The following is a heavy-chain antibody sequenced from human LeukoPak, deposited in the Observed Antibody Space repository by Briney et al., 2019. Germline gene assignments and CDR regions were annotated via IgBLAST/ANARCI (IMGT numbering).Heavy chain of an antibody. CDR3: ARVTTVTRGAFDI. CDR2: ISSSGITI. J-gene: IGHJ3*02. V-gene: IGHV3-48*03. CDR1: GFTFSIYE. Sequence: GGSLRLSYAASGFTFSIYEMNWVRQAPGKGLEWVSYISSSGITIYYADSVKGRFNISRDNAKNSLYLQMNSLRAEDTAVYYCARVTTVTRGAFDIWGQGTMVTVSS. D-gene: IGHD4-17*01.